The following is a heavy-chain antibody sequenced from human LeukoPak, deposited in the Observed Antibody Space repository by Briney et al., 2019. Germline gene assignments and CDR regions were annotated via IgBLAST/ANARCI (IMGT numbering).Heavy chain of an antibody. D-gene: IGHD2-15*01. CDR1: GFTFSSYS. Sequence: GGSLRLSCAASGFTFSSYSMNWVRQALGKGLEWVSSISSSSSYIYYADSVKGRFTISRDNAKNSLYLQMNSLRAEDTAVYYCARGVVVVVAASYNWFDPWGQGTLVTVSS. V-gene: IGHV3-21*01. CDR3: ARGVVVVVAASYNWFDP. J-gene: IGHJ5*02. CDR2: ISSSSSYI.